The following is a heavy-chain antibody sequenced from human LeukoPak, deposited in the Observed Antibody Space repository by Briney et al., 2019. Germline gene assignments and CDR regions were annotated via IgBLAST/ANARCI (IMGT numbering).Heavy chain of an antibody. CDR2: INHDGSST. D-gene: IGHD7-27*01. CDR1: GFTFTTFW. CDR3: GRGHWGLDY. Sequence: GGSLRLSCATSGFTFTTFWMHWVRQAPGKGLVWVSRINHDGSSTNYADSVKGRFTISRDNAKNTVYLQMNSLRAEDTAVYYCGRGHWGLDYWGQGALVTVSS. J-gene: IGHJ4*02. V-gene: IGHV3-74*01.